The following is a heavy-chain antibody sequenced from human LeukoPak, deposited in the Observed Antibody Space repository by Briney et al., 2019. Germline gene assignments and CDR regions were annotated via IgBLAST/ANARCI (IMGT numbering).Heavy chain of an antibody. CDR3: ARNTRDLNWYFDL. D-gene: IGHD2-2*02. V-gene: IGHV1-46*01. J-gene: IGHJ2*01. Sequence: ASVKVSCKASGYTFTSYYMHWVRQAPGQGLEWMGIINPSGGNTSYAQKFQGRVTMTRDTSTGTVYMELSSLRSEDTAVYYCARNTRDLNWYFDLWGRGTLVTVSS. CDR2: INPSGGNT. CDR1: GYTFTSYY.